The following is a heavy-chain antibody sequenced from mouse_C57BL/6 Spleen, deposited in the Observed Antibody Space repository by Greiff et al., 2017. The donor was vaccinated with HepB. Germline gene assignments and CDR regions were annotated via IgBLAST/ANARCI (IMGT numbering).Heavy chain of an antibody. D-gene: IGHD1-1*01. CDR2: IDPENGDT. CDR1: GFNIKDDY. J-gene: IGHJ4*01. Sequence: VQLQQSGAELVRPGASVKLSCTASGFNIKDDYMHWVKQRPEQGLEWIGWIDPENGDTEYASKFQGKATITADTSSNTAYLQLSSLTSEDTAVYYCTTAYYYGSRGAMDYWGQGTSVTVSS. V-gene: IGHV14-4*01. CDR3: TTAYYYGSRGAMDY.